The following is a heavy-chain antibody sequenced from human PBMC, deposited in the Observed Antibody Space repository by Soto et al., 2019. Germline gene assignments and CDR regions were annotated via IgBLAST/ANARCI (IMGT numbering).Heavy chain of an antibody. D-gene: IGHD5-18*01. CDR1: GGSISSSNW. CDR3: ASGLVTCLPGEWHSDL. CDR2: IYHSGST. V-gene: IGHV4-4*02. J-gene: IGHJ2*01. Sequence: QVQLQESGPGLVKPSGTLSLTCAVSGGSISSSNWWSWVRQPPGKGRERIGEIYHSGSTNYNPSLKRRVAISVEKANNQSPLKLSAVTAADTAVYYGASGLVTCLPGEWHSDLWGRGTLVTVSS.